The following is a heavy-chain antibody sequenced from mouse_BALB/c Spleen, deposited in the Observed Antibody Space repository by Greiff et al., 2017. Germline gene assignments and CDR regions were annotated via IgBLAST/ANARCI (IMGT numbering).Heavy chain of an antibody. CDR3: ARAGGDYAMDY. J-gene: IGHJ4*01. CDR1: GFSLTSYG. V-gene: IGHV2-9*02. Sequence: VMLVESGPGLVAPSQSLSITCTVSGFSLTSYGVHWVRQPPGKGLEWLGVIWAGGSTNYNSALMSRLSISKDNSKSQVFLKMNSLQTDDTAMYYCARAGGDYAMDYWGQGTSVTVSS. CDR2: IWAGGST.